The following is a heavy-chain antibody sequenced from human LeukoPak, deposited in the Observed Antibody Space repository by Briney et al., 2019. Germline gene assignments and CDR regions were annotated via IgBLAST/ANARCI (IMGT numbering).Heavy chain of an antibody. CDR2: INQDGSAE. J-gene: IGHJ5*02. Sequence: GGSLRLSCAASGFTFSTYSMSWVRQAPGKGLDWVASINQDGSAEYYVDSVRGRFTISRDNSKSTLYLQMNSLRAEDTAVYYCAREKRGYRGWFDPWGQGTLVTVSS. V-gene: IGHV3-7*01. D-gene: IGHD6-13*01. CDR1: GFTFSTYS. CDR3: AREKRGYRGWFDP.